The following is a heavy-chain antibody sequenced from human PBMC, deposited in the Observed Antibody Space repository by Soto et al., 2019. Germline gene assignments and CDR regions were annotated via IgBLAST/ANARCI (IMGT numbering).Heavy chain of an antibody. V-gene: IGHV3-30*18. CDR3: AKDVSIAVADLWYFDL. D-gene: IGHD6-19*01. CDR1: GFTFSSYG. CDR2: ISYDGSNK. Sequence: QVQLVESGGGVVQPGRSLRLSCAASGFTFSSYGMHWVRQAPGKGLEWVAVISYDGSNKYYADSVKGRFTISRDNSKNTLYLQMNSLRAEDTAVYYCAKDVSIAVADLWYFDLWGRGTLVTVSS. J-gene: IGHJ2*01.